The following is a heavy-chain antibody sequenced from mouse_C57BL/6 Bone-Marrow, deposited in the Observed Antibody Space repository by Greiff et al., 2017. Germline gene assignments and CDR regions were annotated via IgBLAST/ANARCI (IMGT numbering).Heavy chain of an antibody. CDR2: INPYNGGT. D-gene: IGHD2-2*01. Sequence: VQLQQSGPVLVKPGASVKMSCKASGYTFTDYYMNWVKQSHGKSLEWIGVINPYNGGTSYNQKFKGKATLTVDKSSSTAYMELNSLTSEDSAVYYCARRVTTGNWCAYWGQGTLVTVSA. V-gene: IGHV1-19*01. J-gene: IGHJ3*01. CDR1: GYTFTDYY. CDR3: ARRVTTGNWCAY.